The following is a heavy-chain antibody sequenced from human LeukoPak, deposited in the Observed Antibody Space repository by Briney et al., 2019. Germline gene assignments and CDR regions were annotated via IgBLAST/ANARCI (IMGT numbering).Heavy chain of an antibody. J-gene: IGHJ6*02. CDR3: AKVGPVYGMDV. V-gene: IGHV3-30*18. CDR2: ISYDGSNK. Sequence: PGGSLRLSCAASGFTFSIYGMHWVRQAPGKGLEWVAVISYDGSNKYYADSVKGRFTISRDNSKNTLYLQMNSLRAEDTAVYYCAKVGPVYGMDVWGQGTTVTVSS. CDR1: GFTFSIYG. D-gene: IGHD4-11*01.